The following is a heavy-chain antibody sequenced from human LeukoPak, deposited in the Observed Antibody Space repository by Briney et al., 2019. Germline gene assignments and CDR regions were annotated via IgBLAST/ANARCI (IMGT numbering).Heavy chain of an antibody. J-gene: IGHJ4*02. CDR1: GFAFDDYG. CDR3: ARVEREIGFY. CDR2: INWNGGST. D-gene: IGHD5-24*01. V-gene: IGHV3-20*04. Sequence: HGGSLRLSCAASGFAFDDYGMSWVRQAPRKGLEWVSGINWNGGSTGYADSVKGRFTISRDNAKNSLYLQMNSLRAEDTALYYCARVEREIGFYWGQGTLVTVSS.